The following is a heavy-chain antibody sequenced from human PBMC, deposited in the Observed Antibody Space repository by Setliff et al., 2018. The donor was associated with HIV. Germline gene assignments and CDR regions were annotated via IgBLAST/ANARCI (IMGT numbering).Heavy chain of an antibody. CDR2: IKEDGSEK. Sequence: PGGSLRLSCAASGFTFSSFWMSWVRQAPGKGLEWVANIKEDGSEKYYVDSVKGRFTISRDNAKNSLYLQMNSLRVEDTAVYYCARDTKVLVHSWFDPWGKGTLVTVSS. CDR3: ARDTKVLVHSWFDP. J-gene: IGHJ5*02. CDR1: GFTFSSFW. V-gene: IGHV3-7*03. D-gene: IGHD2-8*01.